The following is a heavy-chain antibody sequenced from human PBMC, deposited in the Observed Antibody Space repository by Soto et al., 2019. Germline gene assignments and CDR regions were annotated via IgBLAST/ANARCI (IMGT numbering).Heavy chain of an antibody. V-gene: IGHV4-59*06. CDR3: ASLGNEYDSGPVFYFKF. CDR1: GGSISPYY. D-gene: IGHD3-10*01. Sequence: PSETLSLTCTVSGGSISPYYWSWIRQHPGKGLEWIGNIYHTRSTDINPSLKSRLTMSVDTSKHQFSLRLTSVTAADTAVYYCASLGNEYDSGPVFYFKFWGPGALVTVSS. J-gene: IGHJ4*02. CDR2: IYHTRST.